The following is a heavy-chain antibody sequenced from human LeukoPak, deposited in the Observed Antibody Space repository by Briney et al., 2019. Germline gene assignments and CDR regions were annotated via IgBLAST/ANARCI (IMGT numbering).Heavy chain of an antibody. D-gene: IGHD6-25*01. CDR3: AIGGISSSGLGD. Sequence: PGGSLRLSCAASGFIFSISDMTWVRQAPGKGLDWVASITNDGDFTYYAGSVKGRFTISRDNSKSTLSLEMNRLRAEDTAVYYCAIGGISSSGLGDWGQGTLVTVSS. V-gene: IGHV3-23*01. CDR1: GFIFSISD. J-gene: IGHJ4*02. CDR2: ITNDGDFT.